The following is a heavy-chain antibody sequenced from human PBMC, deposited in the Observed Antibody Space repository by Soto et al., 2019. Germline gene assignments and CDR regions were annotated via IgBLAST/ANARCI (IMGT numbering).Heavy chain of an antibody. D-gene: IGHD1-1*01. J-gene: IGHJ5*02. CDR1: GASISGLY. Sequence: PSETLSLTCTVSGASISGLYWSWIRKSAGKGLERIGRIYATGTTDYNPSLKSRVMMSVDTSKKQFSLKLRSVTAADTAVYYCVRDGTKTLRDWFDPWGQGISVTVSS. CDR2: IYATGTT. CDR3: VRDGTKTLRDWFDP. V-gene: IGHV4-4*07.